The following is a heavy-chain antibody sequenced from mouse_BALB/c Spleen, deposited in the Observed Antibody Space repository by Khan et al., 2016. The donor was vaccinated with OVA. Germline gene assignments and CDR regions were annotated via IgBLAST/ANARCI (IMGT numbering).Heavy chain of an antibody. J-gene: IGHJ2*01. CDR1: GFSLTDYG. V-gene: IGHV2-6-5*01. D-gene: IGHD1-1*01. Sequence: QVQLKESGPGLVAPSQSLSITCTVSGFSLTDYGVSWIRQPPGQGLEWLGAIWGGGSSYYSSVLKSRLSISKDNSTSQVFLHMNSLQIDDTAMYDWAREDYGISSFDYWGQGTTLTVSS. CDR2: IWGGGSS. CDR3: AREDYGISSFDY.